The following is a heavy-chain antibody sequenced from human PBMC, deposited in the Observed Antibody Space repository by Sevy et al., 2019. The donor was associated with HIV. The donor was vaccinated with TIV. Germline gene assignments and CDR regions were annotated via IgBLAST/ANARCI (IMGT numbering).Heavy chain of an antibody. CDR3: AKGLYTSMDADYYYYMDV. D-gene: IGHD3-16*01. V-gene: IGHV3-23*01. CDR1: GFTFSSYA. Sequence: GGSLRLSCAASGFTFSSYATSWVRQAPGKGLEWVSTISGSGDNTFYADSAKGRFTISRDNSKNTLYLQMNSLRAEDTAVYYCAKGLYTSMDADYYYYMDVWGKGTTVTVSS. J-gene: IGHJ6*03. CDR2: ISGSGDNT.